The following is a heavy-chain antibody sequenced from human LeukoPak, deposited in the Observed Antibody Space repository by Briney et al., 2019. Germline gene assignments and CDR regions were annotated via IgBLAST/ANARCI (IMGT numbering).Heavy chain of an antibody. CDR1: GVSISSYY. CDR3: ARDEKNWFEY. Sequence: SETLSLTCSVSGVSISSYYWSWIRQPPGKGLEWIGYLYNSGNTNYNPSLKSRVTISVDTSKNQFSLSLSSVTAADTAVYYCARDEKNWFEYWGQGTLVTVSS. V-gene: IGHV4-59*01. J-gene: IGHJ5*01. CDR2: LYNSGNT.